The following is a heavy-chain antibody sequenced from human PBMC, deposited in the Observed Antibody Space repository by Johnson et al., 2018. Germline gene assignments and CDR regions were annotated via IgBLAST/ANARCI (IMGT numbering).Heavy chain of an antibody. CDR2: IKSDGSTT. CDR1: GFLFSSYW. J-gene: IGHJ3*02. CDR3: ARPDISGWLNVYDS. Sequence: VQLVESGGGLVQPGGSLRLSCAASGFLFSSYWMHWVRQAPGKGLVSVSRIKSDGSTTNYADSVEGRFTISRDNAKNTLYLQMNSLRADDTAVYYCARPDISGWLNVYDSWGRGTRVTVCS. D-gene: IGHD6-19*01. V-gene: IGHV3-74*02.